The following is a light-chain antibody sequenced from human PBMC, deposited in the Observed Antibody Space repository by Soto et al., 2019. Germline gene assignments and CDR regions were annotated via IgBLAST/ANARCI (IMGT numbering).Light chain of an antibody. V-gene: IGLV2-23*02. CDR3: CSYAGSSTFEV. CDR1: SSDVGSYNL. CDR2: EDS. J-gene: IGLJ3*02. Sequence: QSALTQPASVSGSPGQSITISCTGTSSDVGSYNLVSWYQQNPGKAPKIMIYEDSKRPSGVSNRFSGSKFGNTASLTISGLQAEDEADYYCCSYAGSSTFEVFGGGTKLTVL.